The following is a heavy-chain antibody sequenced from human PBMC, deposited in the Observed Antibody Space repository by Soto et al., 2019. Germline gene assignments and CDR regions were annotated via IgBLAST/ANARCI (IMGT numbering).Heavy chain of an antibody. CDR3: AGGLVVVSATCGNVDL. D-gene: IGHD2-21*01. J-gene: IGHJ2*01. V-gene: IGHV1-8*01. CDR2: MNPNSGKA. Sequence: QVQLVQSGAEVKKPGASVKVSCKASGYTFTSYDINWVRQAAGQGLEWIGWMNPNSGKAVYAQKFQGRVTMAANTTISTAYMELSSLRSDDTAFYFCAGGLVVVSATCGNVDLWGRGTVVTVSS. CDR1: GYTFTSYD.